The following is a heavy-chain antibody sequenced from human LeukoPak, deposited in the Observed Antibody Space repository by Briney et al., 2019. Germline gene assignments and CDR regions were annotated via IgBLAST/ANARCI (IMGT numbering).Heavy chain of an antibody. D-gene: IGHD3-16*02. J-gene: IGHJ5*02. CDR1: GGSFCGYY. V-gene: IGHV4-34*01. CDR3: ARGRGRLRSNPLRWFDP. CDR2: INHSGST. Sequence: PSETLSLTCAVYGGSFCGYYWSWIRQPPGKGREWIGEINHSGSTNYNPSLKSRVTISVDTSKIQFSLKLSSVTAADTAVYYCARGRGRLRSNPLRWFDPWGQGTLVTVSS.